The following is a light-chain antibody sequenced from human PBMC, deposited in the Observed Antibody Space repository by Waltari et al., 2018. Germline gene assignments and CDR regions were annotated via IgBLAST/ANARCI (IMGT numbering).Light chain of an antibody. J-gene: IGLJ2*01. CDR1: SSDVGGYNY. CDR3: CSYAGP. Sequence: QSALTQPRSVSGSPGQSVAISCTGTSSDVGGYNYVSWYQQHPGKAPKLRIYDVTKRPSGVHDRFSGSKSGNTASLAISGLQADDEADYYCCSYAGPFGGGTKLTVL. V-gene: IGLV2-11*01. CDR2: DVT.